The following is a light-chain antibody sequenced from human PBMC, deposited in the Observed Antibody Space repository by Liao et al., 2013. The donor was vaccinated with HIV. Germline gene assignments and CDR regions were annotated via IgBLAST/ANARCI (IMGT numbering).Light chain of an antibody. V-gene: IGLV3-21*01. CDR3: QSADSSATYPV. J-gene: IGLJ3*02. Sequence: SYELTQPPSVSVAPGKTARITCGGSNIGSKTVHWYQQKPGQAPVLVIYYDSDRPSGIPERFSGSSSGTTVTLTISGVQAEDEADYYCQSADSSATYPVFGGGTKLTVL. CDR1: NIGSKT. CDR2: YDS.